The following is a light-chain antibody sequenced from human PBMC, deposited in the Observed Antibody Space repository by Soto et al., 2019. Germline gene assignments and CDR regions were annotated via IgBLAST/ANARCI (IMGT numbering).Light chain of an antibody. V-gene: IGKV3-11*01. CDR1: QSVSSY. CDR3: QQRSKWPRT. J-gene: IGKJ1*01. Sequence: EIVLTQSPATLSLSPGERATLSSRASQSVSSYLAWYQQKPGQAPRLLIYDASNRATGIPARFSGSGSGTDFTLTISSLEPEDFAVYYCQQRSKWPRTFGQGTKVEIK. CDR2: DAS.